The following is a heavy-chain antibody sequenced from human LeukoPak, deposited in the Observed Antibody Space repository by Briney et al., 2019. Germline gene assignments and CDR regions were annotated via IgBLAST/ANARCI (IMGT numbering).Heavy chain of an antibody. J-gene: IGHJ4*02. CDR3: ATDPAEPYSSGWKRFDY. V-gene: IGHV1-24*01. D-gene: IGHD6-19*01. CDR1: GYTLTELS. CDR2: FDPEDGET. Sequence: ASVKVSCKVSGYTLTELSMHWVRRAPGKGLEWMGGFDPEDGETIYAQKFQGRVTMTEDTSTDTAYMELSSLRSEDTAVYYCATDPAEPYSSGWKRFDYWGQGTLVTVSS.